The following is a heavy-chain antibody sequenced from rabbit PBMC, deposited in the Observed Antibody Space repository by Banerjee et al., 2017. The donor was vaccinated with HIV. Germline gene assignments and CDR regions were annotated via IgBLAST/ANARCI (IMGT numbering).Heavy chain of an antibody. J-gene: IGHJ4*01. V-gene: IGHV1S45*01. CDR3: ARDATGSRPVYFNL. D-gene: IGHD4-2*01. CDR2: VDTSSGST. Sequence: EESGGDLVKPEGSLTLTCTASGFIISSNYWICWVRQAPGKGLEWIGCVDTSSGSTYYASWAKGRFTISKTSSTVTLQMTSLTAADTATYFCARDATGSRPVYFNLWGQGTLVTVS. CDR1: GFIISSNYW.